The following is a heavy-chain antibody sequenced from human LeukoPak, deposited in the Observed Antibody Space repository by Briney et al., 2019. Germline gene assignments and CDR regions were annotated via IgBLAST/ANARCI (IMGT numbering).Heavy chain of an antibody. CDR2: INPRGTST. V-gene: IGHV1-46*01. CDR1: GYSFTSHY. D-gene: IGHD3-10*01. CDR3: ASGTYYYLSGNYNWGLVY. J-gene: IGHJ4*02. Sequence: ASVKDSCKASGYSFTSHYMHWGRQAPGQGLGRMGLINPRGTSTIYAEKFQGRSIMTRDMSTTTDYMELSSLKSDDTAVYYCASGTYYYLSGNYNWGLVYWGQGTLVTVSS.